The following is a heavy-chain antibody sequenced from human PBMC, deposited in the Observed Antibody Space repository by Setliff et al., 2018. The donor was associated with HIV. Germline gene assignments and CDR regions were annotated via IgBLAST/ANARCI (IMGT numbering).Heavy chain of an antibody. Sequence: SETLSLTCTVYGGFIKNSNYYWGWIRQPPGKGLEWIGNIHYSGSTYYNPSLKSRVTISVDTSKNQFSLKLSSVTAADTAMYYCARGRMATVLIRNWIDPWGQGSLVTVSS. D-gene: IGHD4-4*01. CDR2: IHYSGST. CDR1: GGFIKNSNYY. J-gene: IGHJ5*02. CDR3: ARGRMATVLIRNWIDP. V-gene: IGHV4-39*01.